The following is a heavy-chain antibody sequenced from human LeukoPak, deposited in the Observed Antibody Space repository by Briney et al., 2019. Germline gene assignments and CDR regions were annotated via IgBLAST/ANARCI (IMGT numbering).Heavy chain of an antibody. D-gene: IGHD3-16*01. J-gene: IGHJ5*02. CDR1: GYTFTGYY. V-gene: IGHV1-2*02. Sequence: PSVKVSCKASGYTFTGYYIHWVRQAPGQGFEWMGWINPNSGGPNYEQKFQGRVTMTRDTSISTAYMEMSRLRSDATAVYYCARDVSAGGTNWFDPWGQGTLVTVSS. CDR2: INPNSGGP. CDR3: ARDVSAGGTNWFDP.